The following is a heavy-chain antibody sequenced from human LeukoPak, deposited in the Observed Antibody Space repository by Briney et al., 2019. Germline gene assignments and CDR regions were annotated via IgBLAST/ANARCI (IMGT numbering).Heavy chain of an antibody. CDR2: IRYDGSNK. CDR1: GFTFSNYW. Sequence: GGSLRLSCAASGFTFSNYWMSWVRQAPGKGLEWVAFIRYDGSNKYYADSVKGRFTISRDNSKNTLYLQMNSLRAEDTAVYYCAKEGDYYYDSSGYPPFFDYWGQGTLVTVSS. D-gene: IGHD3-22*01. J-gene: IGHJ4*02. V-gene: IGHV3-30*02. CDR3: AKEGDYYYDSSGYPPFFDY.